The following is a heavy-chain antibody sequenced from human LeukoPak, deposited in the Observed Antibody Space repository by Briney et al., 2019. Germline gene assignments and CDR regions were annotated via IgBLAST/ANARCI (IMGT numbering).Heavy chain of an antibody. V-gene: IGHV3-53*01. D-gene: IGHD2-2*02. J-gene: IGHJ4*02. Sequence: PSETLSLTCTVSGGSISSSSYYWGWLRQPPGKGLEWVTVIYSGGSTYYADSVKGRFTISRDNSKNTLYLQMNSLRAEDTAVYYCARESPCRSTSCYKGGFDYWGQGTLVTVSS. CDR2: IYSGGST. CDR1: GGSISSSSYY. CDR3: ARESPCRSTSCYKGGFDY.